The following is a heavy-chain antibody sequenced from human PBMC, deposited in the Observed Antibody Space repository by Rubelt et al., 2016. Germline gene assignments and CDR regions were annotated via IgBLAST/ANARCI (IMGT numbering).Heavy chain of an antibody. V-gene: IGHV3-66*02. J-gene: IGHJ4*02. Sequence: EVQLVESGGGLVQPGGSLRLSCVASGLTVSSNYMSWIRQAPGKGLEWVSSIYSTGSTYYVDSVKGRFTMSRDNSQKTLYLQMNSLRAEDTALYYCAGASSGYDFDYWGQGMLVTVSS. CDR2: IYSTGST. CDR3: AGASSGYDFDY. D-gene: IGHD3-22*01. CDR1: GLTVSSNY.